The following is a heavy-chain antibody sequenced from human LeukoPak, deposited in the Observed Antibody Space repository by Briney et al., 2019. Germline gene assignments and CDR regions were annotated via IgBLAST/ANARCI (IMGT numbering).Heavy chain of an antibody. CDR3: ERVVVYAIGYWFDP. CDR1: GCSITIYY. V-gene: IGHV4-4*07. CDR2: IYTSVST. D-gene: IGHD2-8*02. J-gene: IGHJ5*02. Sequence: SETLSLTCTVSGCSITIYYWSWIRQPAGKVLEWIGRIYTSVSTNYNPSLKSEFTISVDTSKNQFSLKLSSATDADTAVYYCERVVVYAIGYWFDPWGQGTLVTVSS.